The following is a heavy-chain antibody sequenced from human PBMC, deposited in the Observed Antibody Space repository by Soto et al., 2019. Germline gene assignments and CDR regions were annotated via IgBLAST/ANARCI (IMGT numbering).Heavy chain of an antibody. CDR3: AKEVHCGGGSCSWSEGFDY. Sequence: QVQLVESGGGVVQPGRSLRLSCAASGFIFSSYGMHWVRKAPGKGLEWVAVISYEGSHTYYADSVKGRFTITRDNSKNKLYLQMNSLRPEDTAVYYCAKEVHCGGGSCSWSEGFDYWGQGTLLTVSS. CDR2: ISYEGSHT. V-gene: IGHV3-30*18. J-gene: IGHJ4*02. CDR1: GFIFSSYG. D-gene: IGHD2-15*01.